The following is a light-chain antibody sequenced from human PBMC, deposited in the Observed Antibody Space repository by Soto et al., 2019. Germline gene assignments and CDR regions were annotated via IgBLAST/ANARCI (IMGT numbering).Light chain of an antibody. CDR2: GAS. J-gene: IGKJ1*01. CDR3: QQYYHWPRT. V-gene: IGKV3D-7*01. Sequence: PGERATLSCRASQSVSSSYLAWYQQKPGQAPRLLIYGASTRATGIPARFSGSGSGTDFNLTISSLQSEDFAVYYCQQYYHWPRTFGQGTKVEIK. CDR1: QSVSSSY.